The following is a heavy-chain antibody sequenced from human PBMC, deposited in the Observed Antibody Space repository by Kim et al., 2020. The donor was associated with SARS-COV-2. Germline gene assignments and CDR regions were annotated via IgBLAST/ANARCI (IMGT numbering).Heavy chain of an antibody. V-gene: IGHV3-66*02. CDR1: GLTVSTNY. CDR3: AXDPGXNLGTSLEGS. Sequence: GGSLRLSCAVSGLTVSTNYMSWVRQAPGKGLEWLSVIHSDGTGGGKYYSTSVXGRXPNPRDNSRKTXYLXMNSLRVEDTAXDFCAXDPGXNLGTSLEGSWGQGXLVSVSS. J-gene: IGHJ4*02. CDR2: IHSDGTGGGK. D-gene: IGHD3-16*01.